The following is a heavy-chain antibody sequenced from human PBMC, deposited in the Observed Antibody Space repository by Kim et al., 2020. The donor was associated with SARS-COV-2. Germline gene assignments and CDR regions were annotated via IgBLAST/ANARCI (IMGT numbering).Heavy chain of an antibody. CDR1: GYTFTGYY. Sequence: ASVKVSCKASGYTFTGYYMHWVRQAPGQGLEWMGWINPNSGGTNYAQKFQGRVTMTRDTSISTAYMELSRLRSDDTAVYYCARRGGYCSSTSCYGTLGYWGQGTLVTVSS. CDR2: INPNSGGT. CDR3: ARRGGYCSSTSCYGTLGY. V-gene: IGHV1-2*02. D-gene: IGHD2-2*01. J-gene: IGHJ4*02.